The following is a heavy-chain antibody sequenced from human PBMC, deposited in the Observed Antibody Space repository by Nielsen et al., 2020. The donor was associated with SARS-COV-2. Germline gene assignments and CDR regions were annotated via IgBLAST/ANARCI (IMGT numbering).Heavy chain of an antibody. J-gene: IGHJ6*02. CDR2: INPYSGGT. D-gene: IGHD3/OR15-3a*01. CDR3: ARARATIFGLVMSYGMDV. V-gene: IGHV1-2*06. Sequence: ASVKVSCKASGYTFTEYYIHWVRQAPGQGLDWMGRINPYSGGTNYAQKFQGTVTMTKDASISTVYMELTSDDTAVYYCARARATIFGLVMSYGMDVWGQGTTVAVSS. CDR1: GYTFTEYY.